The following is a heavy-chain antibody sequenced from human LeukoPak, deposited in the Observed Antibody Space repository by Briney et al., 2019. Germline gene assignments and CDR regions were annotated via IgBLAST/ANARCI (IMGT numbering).Heavy chain of an antibody. CDR3: ARARGAVATLIYHWFDP. V-gene: IGHV4-34*01. Sequence: PSETLSLTCAVYGGSFSGYYWSWIRQPPGKGLEWTGSIDHSGSTYYNPSLNSRVTISVDTSKNQFSLKLSSVTAADTAVYYCARARGAVATLIYHWFDPWGQGTLVRVPS. CDR2: IDHSGST. CDR1: GGSFSGYY. D-gene: IGHD6-19*01. J-gene: IGHJ5*02.